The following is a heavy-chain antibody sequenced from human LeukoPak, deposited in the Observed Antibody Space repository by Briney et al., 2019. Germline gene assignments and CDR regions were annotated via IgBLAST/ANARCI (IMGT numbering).Heavy chain of an antibody. CDR3: ATESSLSN. D-gene: IGHD3-16*02. V-gene: IGHV3-30*03. Sequence: PGGSLRLSCAASGFNFGSYAMDWVRQAPGKGLEWVGDISYDGGYQSYAVSVRGRFTISRDNPKNTLFLQMNSLRPEDAAVYYCATESSLSNWGHGTLVTVSS. CDR2: ISYDGGYQ. J-gene: IGHJ4*01. CDR1: GFNFGSYA.